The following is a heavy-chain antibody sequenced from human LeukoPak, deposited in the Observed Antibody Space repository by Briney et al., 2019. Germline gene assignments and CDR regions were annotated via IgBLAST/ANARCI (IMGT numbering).Heavy chain of an antibody. CDR3: ARGGSGSYPDAFDI. CDR1: GDSISLSFYY. J-gene: IGHJ3*02. D-gene: IGHD3-10*01. CDR2: VYYSGTT. Sequence: SETLSLTCSVSGDSISLSFYYWGRIRQPPGKALEWIGSVYYSGTTSYNPSLKSRVTISVDTSKNQFSLKLSSVTAADTAVYYCARGGSGSYPDAFDIWGQGTMVTVSS. V-gene: IGHV4-39*07.